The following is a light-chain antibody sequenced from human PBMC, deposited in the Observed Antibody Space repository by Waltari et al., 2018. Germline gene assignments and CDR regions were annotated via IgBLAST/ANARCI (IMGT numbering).Light chain of an antibody. CDR3: QQYDSFWS. Sequence: DIQMTQSPSTLSASIGDRVTITCRASQTIISWLAWYQQKPGQAPSMLIYRATALETGVPSRCSGTGSGTEFTLTINGLQPDDSATYFCQQYDSFWSFGQGTKVEVK. J-gene: IGKJ1*01. CDR2: RAT. CDR1: QTIISW. V-gene: IGKV1-5*03.